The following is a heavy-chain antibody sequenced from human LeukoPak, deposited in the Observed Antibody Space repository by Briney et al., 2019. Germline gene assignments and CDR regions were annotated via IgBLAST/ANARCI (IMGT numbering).Heavy chain of an antibody. Sequence: SETLSLTCTVSGGSISNYYWSWIRQPPGKGLEWIGYIYYSGSTNYNPSLKSRVTISVDTSKNQFSLKLSSVTAADTAVYYCARGPRYGDSYLKWGQGTLVTVSS. CDR1: GGSISNYY. CDR3: ARGPRYGDSYLK. D-gene: IGHD4-17*01. J-gene: IGHJ4*02. V-gene: IGHV4-59*01. CDR2: IYYSGST.